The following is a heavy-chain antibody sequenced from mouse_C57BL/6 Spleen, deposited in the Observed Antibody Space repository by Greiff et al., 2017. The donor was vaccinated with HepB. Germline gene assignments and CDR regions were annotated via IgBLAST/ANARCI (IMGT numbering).Heavy chain of an antibody. CDR2: IYPGDGDT. J-gene: IGHJ1*03. Sequence: VQWVESGAELVKPGASVKISCKASGYAFSSYWMNWVKQRPGKGLEWIGQIYPGDGDTNYNGKFKGKATLTADKSSSTAYMQLSSLTSEDSAVYFCARGAHYYGSSYWYFDVWGTGTTVTVSS. CDR1: GYAFSSYW. CDR3: ARGAHYYGSSYWYFDV. D-gene: IGHD1-1*01. V-gene: IGHV1-80*01.